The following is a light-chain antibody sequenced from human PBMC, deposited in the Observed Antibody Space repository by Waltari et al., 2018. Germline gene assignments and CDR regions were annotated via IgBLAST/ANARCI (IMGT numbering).Light chain of an antibody. CDR2: GAS. CDR1: QSVSSSY. J-gene: IGKJ1*01. V-gene: IGKV3-20*01. CDR3: QQYGSSPWT. Sequence: DIVLTQSPGTLSLSPGERATLSGRASQSVSSSYLAWYQQKPVQAPRVLIHGASNRATGIPDRFSGSGSGTDFTLTISRLEPEDFAVYYCQQYGSSPWTFGQGTKVEIK.